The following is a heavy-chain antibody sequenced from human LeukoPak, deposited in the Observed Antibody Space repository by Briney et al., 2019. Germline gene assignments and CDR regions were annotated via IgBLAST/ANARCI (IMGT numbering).Heavy chain of an antibody. Sequence: SETLSLTCTVSGGSISSYYWSWIRQPAGKGLEWIGRIYTSGSTNYNPSLKSRVTMSVDTSKNQFSPKLSSVTAADTAVYYCARCAMVRGVNFVYYYYYMDVWGKGTTVTISS. D-gene: IGHD3-10*01. CDR3: ARCAMVRGVNFVYYYYYMDV. J-gene: IGHJ6*03. CDR2: IYTSGST. CDR1: GGSISSYY. V-gene: IGHV4-4*07.